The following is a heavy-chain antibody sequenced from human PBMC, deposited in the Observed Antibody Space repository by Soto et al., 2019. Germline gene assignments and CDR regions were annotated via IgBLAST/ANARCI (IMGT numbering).Heavy chain of an antibody. CDR1: GGTFSSYA. J-gene: IGHJ4*02. V-gene: IGHV1-69*13. D-gene: IGHD2-15*01. CDR3: ARLDGGYCSGGSCSSHRVDY. Sequence: SVKVSCKASGGTFSSYAISWVRRAPGQGLEWMGGIIPIFGTANYAQKFQGRVTITADESTSTAYMELSSLRSEDTAVYYCARLDGGYCSGGSCSSHRVDYWGQGTLVTVSS. CDR2: IIPIFGTA.